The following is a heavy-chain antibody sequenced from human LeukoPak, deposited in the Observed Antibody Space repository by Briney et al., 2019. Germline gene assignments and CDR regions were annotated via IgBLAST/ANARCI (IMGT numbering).Heavy chain of an antibody. V-gene: IGHV3-30*04. Sequence: PGRSLRLSCAASGFTFSSYAMHWVRQAPGKGLEWVAVISYDGSNKYYADPVKGRFTISRDNSKNTLYLQMNSLRAEDTAVYYCARGSRQLWPHGLIDYWGQGTLVTVSS. CDR2: ISYDGSNK. CDR3: ARGSRQLWPHGLIDY. D-gene: IGHD5-18*01. J-gene: IGHJ4*02. CDR1: GFTFSSYA.